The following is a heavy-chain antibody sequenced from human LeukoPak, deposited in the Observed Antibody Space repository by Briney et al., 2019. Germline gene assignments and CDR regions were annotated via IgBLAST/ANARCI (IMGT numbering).Heavy chain of an antibody. CDR1: GFTFSDYT. J-gene: IGHJ4*02. Sequence: GGSMRLSCAASGFTFSDYTMTWVRQAPGKGLEWVASISSDSSYIDYADSVKGRFTISRDNAKNSLFLKTDTLSGDDTGIYYCARDPNVLGITPYYFDFWGQGTLVTVSS. D-gene: IGHD3-10*02. V-gene: IGHV3-21*01. CDR2: ISSDSSYI. CDR3: ARDPNVLGITPYYFDF.